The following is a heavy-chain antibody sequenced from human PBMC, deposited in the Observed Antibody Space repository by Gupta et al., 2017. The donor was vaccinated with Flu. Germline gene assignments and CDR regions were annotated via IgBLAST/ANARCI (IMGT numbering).Heavy chain of an antibody. V-gene: IGHV1-69*01. D-gene: IGHD1-26*01. Sequence: QAPGQGLEWMGGIIPTFGTAIYAQKLQGRITITADESTTTAYMELSRLTSDDTAVYYCARAPTIAGTFYYFDYWGQGSLVTVSS. CDR3: ARAPTIAGTFYYFDY. CDR2: IIPTFGTA. J-gene: IGHJ4*02.